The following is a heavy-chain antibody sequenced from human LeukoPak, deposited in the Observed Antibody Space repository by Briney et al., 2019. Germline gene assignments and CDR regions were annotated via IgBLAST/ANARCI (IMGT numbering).Heavy chain of an antibody. J-gene: IGHJ4*02. Sequence: GGSLRLSCAASGFTFSSYGMHWVRQAPGKGLEWVAVIWYDGSNKYYADSVKGRFTISRVNSKNTLYLQMNSLRAEDTAVYYCARDARRWLVSCFDYWGQGTLVTVSS. V-gene: IGHV3-33*01. D-gene: IGHD6-19*01. CDR1: GFTFSSYG. CDR2: IWYDGSNK. CDR3: ARDARRWLVSCFDY.